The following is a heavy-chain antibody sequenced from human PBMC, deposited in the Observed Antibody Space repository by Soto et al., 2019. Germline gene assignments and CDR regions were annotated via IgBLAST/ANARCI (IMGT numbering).Heavy chain of an antibody. V-gene: IGHV4-39*07. D-gene: IGHD3-3*01. CDR3: ARDEVRYDDFFGGYSEVGYYSGMDV. CDR2: VYDTVKT. CDR1: GGSISSTY. J-gene: IGHJ6*02. Sequence: PSETLSLTCVVSGGSISSTYCTWVWIRQLPGGGLEWVGNVYDTVKTTYTPSLKSRVTISVDTSKNQFSLQLSSVTAADTAVYYFARDEVRYDDFFGGYSEVGYYSGMDVWGQGTTVTVSS.